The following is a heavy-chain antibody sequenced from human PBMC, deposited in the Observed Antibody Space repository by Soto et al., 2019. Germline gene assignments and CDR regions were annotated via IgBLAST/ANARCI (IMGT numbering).Heavy chain of an antibody. D-gene: IGHD2-2*03. CDR1: GGSFSGYY. CDR2: INHSRST. Sequence: SETLSLTCAVYGGSFSGYYWSWIRQPPGKGLEWIGEINHSRSTNYNPSLKSRVTISVDTSKNQFSLKLSSVTAADTAVYYCARAPEMDIVVVPAASALWGQGTTVTVSS. J-gene: IGHJ6*02. V-gene: IGHV4-34*01. CDR3: ARAPEMDIVVVPAASAL.